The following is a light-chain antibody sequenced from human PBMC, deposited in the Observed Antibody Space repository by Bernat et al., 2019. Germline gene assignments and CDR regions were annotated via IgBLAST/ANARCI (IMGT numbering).Light chain of an antibody. CDR2: GAS. J-gene: IGKJ2*01. CDR1: QRISRN. CDR3: QQYNNLPPLFT. V-gene: IGKV3-15*01. Sequence: EIVMTQSPDTLSVSPGERATLSCRASQRISRNLAWYQQKPGQAPRLLIYGASTRATGVPARFSGSGSGTEFTLTIIGLQSEDFAVYYCQQYNNLPPLFTFGQGTKLQIK.